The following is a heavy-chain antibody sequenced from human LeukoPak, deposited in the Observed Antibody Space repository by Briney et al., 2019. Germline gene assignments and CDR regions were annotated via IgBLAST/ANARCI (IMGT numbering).Heavy chain of an antibody. V-gene: IGHV3-48*01. CDR1: GFTFSSYS. CDR3: AREGSVTTFLNWFDP. J-gene: IGHJ5*02. CDR2: ISSSSSTI. D-gene: IGHD4-11*01. Sequence: GGSLRLSCAASGFTFSSYSMNWVRQAPGKGLEWVSYISSSSSTIYYADSVKGRFTISRDNAKNSLYLQMNSLRAEDTAVYYCAREGSVTTFLNWFDPWGQGTLVTVSS.